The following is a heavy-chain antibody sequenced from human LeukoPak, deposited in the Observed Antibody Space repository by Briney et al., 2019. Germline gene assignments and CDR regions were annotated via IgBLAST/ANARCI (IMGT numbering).Heavy chain of an antibody. CDR1: GFTFSSYA. CDR3: AKDDGPLEWLLPVDY. CDR2: ISGSGGST. V-gene: IGHV3-23*01. Sequence: GGSLRLSCAASGFTFSSYAMSWVRQAPGKGLERVSAISGSGGSTYYADSVKGRFIISRDNSKNTLYLQMNSLRAEDTAVYYCAKDDGPLEWLLPVDYWGQGTLVTVSS. D-gene: IGHD3-3*01. J-gene: IGHJ4*02.